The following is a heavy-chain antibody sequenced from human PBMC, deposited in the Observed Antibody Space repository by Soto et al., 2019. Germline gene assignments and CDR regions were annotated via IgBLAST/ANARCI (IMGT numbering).Heavy chain of an antibody. D-gene: IGHD3-22*01. CDR2: IYYSGST. CDR3: ARLSSIDSSGYYLDY. J-gene: IGHJ4*02. Sequence: SETLSLTCTVSGGSISSGDYYWSWIRQHPGKGLEWIGYIYYSGSTHYSSSLKSRVTMSIDTSKNQFPLKLTSVTAADTAVYYCARLSSIDSSGYYLDYWGQGTLVTVSS. V-gene: IGHV4-31*03. CDR1: GGSISSGDYY.